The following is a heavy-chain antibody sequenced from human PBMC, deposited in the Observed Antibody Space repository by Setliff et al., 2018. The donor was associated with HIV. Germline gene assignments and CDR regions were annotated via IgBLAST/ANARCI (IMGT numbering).Heavy chain of an antibody. Sequence: PSETLSLSCAASGFTFSSYWMSWVRQAPGRGLEWVANIKQDGSEKYYVDSVKGRFTISRDNAKNSLYLQMNSLRAEDTAVYYCASKGKEGMTTVTTGAFDIWGQGTMVTVSS. CDR3: ASKGKEGMTTVTTGAFDI. V-gene: IGHV3-7*01. D-gene: IGHD4-17*01. CDR1: GFTFSSYW. CDR2: IKQDGSEK. J-gene: IGHJ3*02.